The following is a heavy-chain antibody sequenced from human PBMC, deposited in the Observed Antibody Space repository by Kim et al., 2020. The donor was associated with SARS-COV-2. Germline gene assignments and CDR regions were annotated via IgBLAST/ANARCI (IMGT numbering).Heavy chain of an antibody. J-gene: IGHJ4*02. CDR2: INEDGRTT. V-gene: IGHV3-74*01. D-gene: IGHD3-3*01. CDR3: SRDTFGPEDY. Sequence: GGSLRLSCAASGFSVTDYWMHWVRQAPGKGLEWVSRINEDGRTTTHAGSVKGRFTISRDSAKNTMLLQMNRLRAEDTAADYCSRDTFGPEDYWCQGTLGT. CDR1: GFSVTDYW.